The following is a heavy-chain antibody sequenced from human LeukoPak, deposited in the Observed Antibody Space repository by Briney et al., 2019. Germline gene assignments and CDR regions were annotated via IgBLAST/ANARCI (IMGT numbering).Heavy chain of an antibody. Sequence: GGSLRLSCAASGFTVSSNYMSWVRQAPGKGLEWVSVIYSGGSTYYADSVKGRFTISRDNPKNTLYLQMNSLRAEDTAVYYCARDFLLGSVDAFDIWGQGTMVTVSS. CDR3: ARDFLLGSVDAFDI. CDR1: GFTVSSNY. V-gene: IGHV3-66*01. CDR2: IYSGGST. J-gene: IGHJ3*02. D-gene: IGHD3-16*01.